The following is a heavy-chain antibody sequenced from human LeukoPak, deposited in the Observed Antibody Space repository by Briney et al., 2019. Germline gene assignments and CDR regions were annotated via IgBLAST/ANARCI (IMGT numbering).Heavy chain of an antibody. CDR2: ISYDGSNK. J-gene: IGHJ4*02. D-gene: IGHD6-19*01. CDR1: GFTFSSYA. Sequence: GRSLRLSCAASGFTFSSYAMHCVRQAPGKGLEWVAVISYDGSNKYYADSVKGRFTISRDNSKNTLYLQMNSLRAEDTAVYYCARVFLTVAGTSDYWGQGTLVTVSS. CDR3: ARVFLTVAGTSDY. V-gene: IGHV3-30-3*01.